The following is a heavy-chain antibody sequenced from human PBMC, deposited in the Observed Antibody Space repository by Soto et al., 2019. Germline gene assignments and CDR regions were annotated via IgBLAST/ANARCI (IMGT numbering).Heavy chain of an antibody. CDR2: IIPIFGTA. V-gene: IGHV1-69*13. CDR1: GGTFSSYA. CDR3: ASHSGSYYYYYGMDV. J-gene: IGHJ6*02. D-gene: IGHD1-26*01. Sequence: SVKVSCKASGGTFSSYAISWVRQAPGQGLEWMGGIIPIFGTANYAQKFQGRVTITADESTSTAYMELSSLRSEDTAVYYCASHSGSYYYYYGMDVWGQGTTVTVSS.